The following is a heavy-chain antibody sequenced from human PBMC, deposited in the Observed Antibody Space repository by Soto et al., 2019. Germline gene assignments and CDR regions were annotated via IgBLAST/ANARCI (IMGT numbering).Heavy chain of an antibody. CDR3: AGDYYGWHN. CDR1: GLSFSNYE. D-gene: IGHD3-10*01. V-gene: IGHV3-48*03. Sequence: EVQLVQSGGGLVQPGGSMRLSCAASGLSFSNYEMNWVRQAPGKGLEWISYISGGGELIHYAESVKGRFTVSRDNAKNSLYIQRNRVRDEDTARYYCAGDYYGWHNWGQGTLVTVSS. CDR2: ISGGGELI. J-gene: IGHJ4*02.